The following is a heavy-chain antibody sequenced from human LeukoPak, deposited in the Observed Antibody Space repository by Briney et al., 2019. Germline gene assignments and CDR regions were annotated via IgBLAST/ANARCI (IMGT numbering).Heavy chain of an antibody. CDR3: ARVATAMPNAFDI. V-gene: IGHV5-51*01. CDR1: GYRFTGYW. CDR2: IYPGDSDT. D-gene: IGHD5-18*01. J-gene: IGHJ3*02. Sequence: GESLKISCKGSGYRFTGYWIGWVRQMSGKGLEWMGIIYPGDSDTRYSPSFQGQVAISDDKSITTVYLQWSSLKASDTAMYYCARVATAMPNAFDIWGQGTMVTVSS.